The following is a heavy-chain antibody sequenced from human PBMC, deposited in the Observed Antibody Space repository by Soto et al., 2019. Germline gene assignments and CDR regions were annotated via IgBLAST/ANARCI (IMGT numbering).Heavy chain of an antibody. J-gene: IGHJ5*02. V-gene: IGHV4-59*01. CDR3: ARVGSITMVRGAMNWFDP. Sequence: PSETLSLTCTVSGGSISSYYWSWIRQPPGKGLEWIGYIYYSGSTNYNPSLKSRVTISVDTSKNQFSLKLSSVTAADTAVYYCARVGSITMVRGAMNWFDPWGQGTLVTVSS. CDR1: GGSISSYY. D-gene: IGHD3-10*01. CDR2: IYYSGST.